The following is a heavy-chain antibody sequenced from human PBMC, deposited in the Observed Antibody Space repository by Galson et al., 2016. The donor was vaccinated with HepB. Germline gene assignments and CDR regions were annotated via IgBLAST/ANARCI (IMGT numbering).Heavy chain of an antibody. V-gene: IGHV3-21*01. CDR1: GFTFSSYS. D-gene: IGHD3-3*01. J-gene: IGHJ4*02. CDR2: ISSSSSYI. Sequence: SLRLSCAASGFTFSSYSMNWVRQAPGKGLEWVSFISSSSSYIYYADSVKGRFTISRDNAKNSVYLQMNSLRAEDTAVYYCARSQISGVVNGPYWGQGTLVTVSS. CDR3: ARSQISGVVNGPY.